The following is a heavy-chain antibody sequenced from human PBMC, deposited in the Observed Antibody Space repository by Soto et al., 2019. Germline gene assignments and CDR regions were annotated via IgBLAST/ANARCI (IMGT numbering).Heavy chain of an antibody. CDR3: AKDKPGTTAFDI. CDR1: GFTFRSYA. D-gene: IGHD1-1*01. V-gene: IGHV3-23*01. J-gene: IGHJ3*02. CDR2: ISESGGST. Sequence: EVQLLESGGGLVQPGGSLRLSCAASGFTFRSYAMSWVRQAPGKGLGWVSAISESGGSTYYADSVKGRFTISRDNSKNTLYLQMNSLRAEDTAVYYCAKDKPGTTAFDIWGRGTLVTVSS.